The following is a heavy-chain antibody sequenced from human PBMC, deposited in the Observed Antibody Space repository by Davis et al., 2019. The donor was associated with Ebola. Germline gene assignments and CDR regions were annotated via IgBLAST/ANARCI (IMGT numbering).Heavy chain of an antibody. D-gene: IGHD1-1*01. CDR3: ARAQFPTTSDH. V-gene: IGHV1-18*01. Sequence: ASVKVSCKASGYTFSRYGITWVRQAPGQGLEWMGWINPHNGNTNYAQNVQGRVIMTTDTATTTAYMEVGGLRSDDTAVYYCARAQFPTTSDHWGQGTLVTVSS. CDR2: INPHNGNT. J-gene: IGHJ4*02. CDR1: GYTFSRYG.